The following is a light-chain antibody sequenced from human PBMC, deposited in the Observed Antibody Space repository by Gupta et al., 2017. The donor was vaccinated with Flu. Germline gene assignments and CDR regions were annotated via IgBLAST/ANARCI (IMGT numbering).Light chain of an antibody. Sequence: YILTQPPSLAVAPGQTASISCGGHNIESQSVHWYQQKSGQAPVLVIYEDNNRPSGIPDRFSGSNSGNTATLTISRVEVGDEADYYCQVCDTSSVHWVFGGGTKVNVL. CDR2: EDN. V-gene: IGLV3-21*02. CDR3: QVCDTSSVHWV. CDR1: NIESQS. J-gene: IGLJ3*02.